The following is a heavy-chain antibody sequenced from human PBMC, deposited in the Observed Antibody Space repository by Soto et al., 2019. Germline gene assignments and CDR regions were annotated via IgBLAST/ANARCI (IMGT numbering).Heavy chain of an antibody. V-gene: IGHV2-26*01. CDR1: GFSLSNARMG. J-gene: IGHJ4*02. Sequence: QVTLKESGPVLVKPTETLTLTCTVSGFSLSNARMGVSWIRQPPGKALEWLAHIFSNDEKSYTTSLKSRLTISKDTSKSQVVLTMTTKDPVDTATYYCARSPEGYWSGGSCSPEFDYWGQGTLVTVSS. CDR3: ARSPEGYWSGGSCSPEFDY. CDR2: IFSNDEK. D-gene: IGHD2-15*01.